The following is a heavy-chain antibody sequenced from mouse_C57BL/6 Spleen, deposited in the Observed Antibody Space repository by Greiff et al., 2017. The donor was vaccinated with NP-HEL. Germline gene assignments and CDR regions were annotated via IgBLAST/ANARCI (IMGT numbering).Heavy chain of an antibody. CDR2: ISSGGSYT. J-gene: IGHJ1*03. Sequence: EVQVVESGGDLVKPGGSLKLSCAASGFTFSSYGMSWVRQTPDKRLEWVATISSGGSYTYYPASVKGRFTISRDNAKNTLYLQMSSLKSEDTAMYYCAREDYGSSSWYFDVWGTGTTVTVSS. CDR3: AREDYGSSSWYFDV. D-gene: IGHD1-1*01. V-gene: IGHV5-6*01. CDR1: GFTFSSYG.